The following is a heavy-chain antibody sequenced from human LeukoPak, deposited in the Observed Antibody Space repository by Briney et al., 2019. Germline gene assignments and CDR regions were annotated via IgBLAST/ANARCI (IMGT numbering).Heavy chain of an antibody. CDR1: GYIFTDYF. D-gene: IGHD4-17*01. CDR3: ARSRTTMTTREFDP. V-gene: IGHV1-2*02. CDR2: MNPHTGGS. J-gene: IGHJ5*02. Sequence: GASVKVSCKASGYIFTDYFMHWVRHAPGQGFEWLGWMNPHTGGSNYARKFQGRVTMTRDTSISAAYMELTSLRSDDTAVYYCARSRTTMTTREFDPWGQGTLVTVSS.